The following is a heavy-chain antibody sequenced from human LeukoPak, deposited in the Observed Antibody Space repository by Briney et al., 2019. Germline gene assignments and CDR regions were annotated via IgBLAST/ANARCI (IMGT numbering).Heavy chain of an antibody. D-gene: IGHD3-3*01. V-gene: IGHV3-33*01. Sequence: GGSLRLSCAASGFTFSSYGMHWVRQAPGKGLEWVAVIWYDGSNKYYADSVKGRFTISRDNSKNTLYLQMNSLRAEDTAVYYCARGGFTIFGVVTRPFDYWGQGTLVTVSS. J-gene: IGHJ4*02. CDR1: GFTFSSYG. CDR3: ARGGFTIFGVVTRPFDY. CDR2: IWYDGSNK.